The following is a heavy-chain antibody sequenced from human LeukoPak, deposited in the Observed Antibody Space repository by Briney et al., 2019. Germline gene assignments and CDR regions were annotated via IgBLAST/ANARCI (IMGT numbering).Heavy chain of an antibody. CDR2: IYYSGST. J-gene: IGHJ4*02. CDR1: GGYLSSSSHY. Sequence: PSETLSLTCTVSGGYLSSSSHYWRWIRQPPGKGLEWIGSIYYSGSTSYNPSLKSRVTISVDTSKNEFSLSLSSVAAADTAVYYCARNSSLAAAGNGRRYLDYWGQGTLVTVSS. CDR3: ARNSSLAAAGNGRRYLDY. V-gene: IGHV4-39*01. D-gene: IGHD6-13*01.